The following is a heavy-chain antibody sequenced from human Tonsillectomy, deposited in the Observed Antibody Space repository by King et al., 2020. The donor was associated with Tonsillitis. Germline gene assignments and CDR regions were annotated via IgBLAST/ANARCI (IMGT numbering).Heavy chain of an antibody. CDR3: ARRIHMVETTVNRFFDF. CDR2: IYPGDSDT. V-gene: IGHV5-51*03. Sequence: VQLVESGAEVKKPGESLKISCKASGYNFTNYWIGWVRQMPGRGLEWMGIIYPGDSDTRYSPSFQGQVTMSVDKSISTAFLQWSSLKAPDTAIYYCARRIHMVETTVNRFFDFWGQGTLVTVSS. CDR1: GYNFTNYW. D-gene: IGHD2-21*01. J-gene: IGHJ4*02.